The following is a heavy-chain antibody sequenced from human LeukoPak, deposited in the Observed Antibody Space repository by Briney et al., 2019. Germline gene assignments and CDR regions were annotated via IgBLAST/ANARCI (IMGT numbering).Heavy chain of an antibody. J-gene: IGHJ3*02. Sequence: GGSLRLSCAASGFTFSDYAMIWVRQAPGKGLEWVSAISGSGGTTYYADSVKGRFTISRDNSKNTLFLQVNSLRAEDTAVYYCGKDPNGDYIGAFDMWGQGAMVTVSP. CDR1: GFTFSDYA. D-gene: IGHD4-17*01. V-gene: IGHV3-23*01. CDR3: GKDPNGDYIGAFDM. CDR2: ISGSGGTT.